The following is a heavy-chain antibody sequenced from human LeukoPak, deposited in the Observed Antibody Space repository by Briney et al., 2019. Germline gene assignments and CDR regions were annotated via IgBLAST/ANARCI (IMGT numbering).Heavy chain of an antibody. CDR1: GYSFTNYA. Sequence: ASVKVSCKASGYSFTNYAMNWVRQAPGQGLEWMGWIHPSTGNPTYAQGFTGRFVFSLDTSVSTTYLQVSSLKAEDTPVYFCARAFQSLGGLSLPDYWGQGTLLTVSS. D-gene: IGHD3-16*02. J-gene: IGHJ4*02. V-gene: IGHV7-4-1*02. CDR3: ARAFQSLGGLSLPDY. CDR2: IHPSTGNP.